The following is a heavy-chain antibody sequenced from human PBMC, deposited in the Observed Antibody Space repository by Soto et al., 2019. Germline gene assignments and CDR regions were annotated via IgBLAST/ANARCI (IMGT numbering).Heavy chain of an antibody. J-gene: IGHJ4*02. V-gene: IGHV4-31*03. D-gene: IGHD2-2*01. CDR3: AREPVPRRYAIPIDY. CDR2: IFYSGST. CDR1: GGSISSGGYY. Sequence: QVQLQESGPGLVKPSQTLSLTCTVSGGSISSGGYYLSWIRQHPGKGLEWIGYIFYSGSTYYKPSHKSRVTKSVDTSKNQVSLNLSSVTAADTAVYYCAREPVPRRYAIPIDYWGQGTLVTVSS.